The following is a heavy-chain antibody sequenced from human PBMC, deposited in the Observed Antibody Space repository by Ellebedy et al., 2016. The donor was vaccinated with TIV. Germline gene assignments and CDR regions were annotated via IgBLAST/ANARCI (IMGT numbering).Heavy chain of an antibody. J-gene: IGHJ5*02. CDR1: GYTFTSYY. Sequence: ASVKVSXXASGYTFTSYYMHWVRQAPGQGLEWMGIINPSGGSTSYAQKFQGRVTMTRDTSTSTVYMELSSLRSEDTAVYYCARDRAEAGFDPWGQGTLVTVSS. CDR3: ARDRAEAGFDP. CDR2: INPSGGST. D-gene: IGHD6-19*01. V-gene: IGHV1-46*01.